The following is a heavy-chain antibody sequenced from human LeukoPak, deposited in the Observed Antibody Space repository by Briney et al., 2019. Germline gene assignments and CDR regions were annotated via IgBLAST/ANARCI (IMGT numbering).Heavy chain of an antibody. J-gene: IGHJ4*02. D-gene: IGHD6-13*01. Sequence: GGSLRLSCVASGFTFTSYAMSWVRRAPGKGLEWVSAISGSGDSTYYGDSVKGRFTISRDNSKNTLYLQMNSLRAEDTAVYYCAKTRPLDSSSWSHGDYWGQGTLVTVSS. CDR2: ISGSGDST. CDR1: GFTFTSYA. V-gene: IGHV3-23*01. CDR3: AKTRPLDSSSWSHGDY.